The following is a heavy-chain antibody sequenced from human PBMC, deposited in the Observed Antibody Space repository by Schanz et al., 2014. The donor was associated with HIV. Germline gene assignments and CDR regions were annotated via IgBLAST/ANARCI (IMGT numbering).Heavy chain of an antibody. CDR2: IWYDGNYK. J-gene: IGHJ2*01. V-gene: IGHV3-33*01. D-gene: IGHD4-17*01. Sequence: QVQLVESGGGVVQPGRSLRLSCTASGFTFSTYAMHWVRQAPGKGLEWVAVIWYDGNYKSYVDSVKGRFTISRDNSKKALYLQMNSLRVKDPAVYYSAVSRPAGYGGRWYFDLWGRGTLVAVSS. CDR3: AVSRPAGYGGRWYFDL. CDR1: GFTFSTYA.